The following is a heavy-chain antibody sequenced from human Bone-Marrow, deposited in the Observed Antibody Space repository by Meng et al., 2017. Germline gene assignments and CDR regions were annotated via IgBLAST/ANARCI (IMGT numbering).Heavy chain of an antibody. CDR1: GGTFSSYA. Sequence: SVKVSCKASGGTFSSYAISWVRQAPGQGLEWMGGIIPIFGTANYAQKFQGRVTITADKSTSTAYMELSSLRSEDTAVYYCARPWGSCSGGSCYSVYYYYGMDVWGQGTTVTFSS. CDR3: ARPWGSCSGGSCYSVYYYYGMDV. J-gene: IGHJ6*02. CDR2: IIPIFGTA. D-gene: IGHD2-15*01. V-gene: IGHV1-69*06.